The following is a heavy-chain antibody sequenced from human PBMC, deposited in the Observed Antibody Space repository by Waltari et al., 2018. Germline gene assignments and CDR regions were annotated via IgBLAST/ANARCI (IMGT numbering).Heavy chain of an antibody. V-gene: IGHV3-30*18. D-gene: IGHD4-17*01. CDR2: ISYDGSNK. J-gene: IGHJ6*02. Sequence: QVQLVESGGGVVQPGRSLRLSCAASGFTFSRYGMHWVRQAPGKGLEWVAVISYDGSNKYYTDSVKGRFTISRDNPKNTLYLQMNSLRAEDTAVYYCAKSRGDYIPYYYYGMDVWGQGTTVTVSS. CDR1: GFTFSRYG. CDR3: AKSRGDYIPYYYYGMDV.